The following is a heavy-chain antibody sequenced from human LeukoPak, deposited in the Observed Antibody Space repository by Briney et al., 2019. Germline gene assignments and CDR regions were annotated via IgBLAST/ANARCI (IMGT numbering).Heavy chain of an antibody. J-gene: IGHJ4*02. CDR2: IRYDGSNK. D-gene: IGHD2-2*01. CDR3: AKDRCSSTSCCFY. Sequence: GGSLRLSCAAPGFTFSSYGMHWVRQAPGKGLEWVAFIRYDGSNKYYADSVKGRFTISRDNSKNTLYLQMNSLRAEDTAVYYCAKDRCSSTSCCFYCGQGTLVTVSS. CDR1: GFTFSSYG. V-gene: IGHV3-30*02.